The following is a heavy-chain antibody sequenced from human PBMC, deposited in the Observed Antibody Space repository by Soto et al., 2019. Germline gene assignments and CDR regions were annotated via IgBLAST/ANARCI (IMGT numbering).Heavy chain of an antibody. D-gene: IGHD1-26*01. Sequence: GGSLRLSCAASGFIFENFGMSWVRQAPGKGLEWISSISGSGFKKYYADSVKGRFIISRDNSKSTVYLELNNLSAEDTAVYHCAKNQGVELVPLATVDWFDPWGQGSVVTVSS. J-gene: IGHJ5*02. CDR3: AKNQGVELVPLATVDWFDP. V-gene: IGHV3-23*01. CDR2: ISGSGFKK. CDR1: GFIFENFG.